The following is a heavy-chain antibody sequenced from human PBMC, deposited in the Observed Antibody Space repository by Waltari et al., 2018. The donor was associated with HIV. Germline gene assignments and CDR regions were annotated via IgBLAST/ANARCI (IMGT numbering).Heavy chain of an antibody. Sequence: EVQLVESGGGLVQPGGSLRLSCAASGFTSSSYGLSGGGQAPGKGLEWVANIKQDGSEIYYVDSVKGRFTISRDNAKNSLYLQMNSLRAEDTAVYFCARRGGRSSPLGYWGQGTLVTVSS. CDR2: IKQDGSEI. CDR3: ARRGGRSSPLGY. V-gene: IGHV3-7*01. D-gene: IGHD6-13*01. J-gene: IGHJ4*02. CDR1: GFTSSSYG.